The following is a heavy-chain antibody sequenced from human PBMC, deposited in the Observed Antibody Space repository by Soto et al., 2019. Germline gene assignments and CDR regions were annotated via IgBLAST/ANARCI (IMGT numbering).Heavy chain of an antibody. V-gene: IGHV3-21*01. CDR1: GFTFSSYS. CDR3: ARDRREVHRAYYYYGMDV. CDR2: ISSSSSYI. Sequence: GGSLRLSCAASGFTFSSYSMNWVRQAPGKGLEWVSSISSSSSYIYYADSVKGRFTISRDNAKNSLYLQMNSLRAEDTAVYYCARDRREVHRAYYYYGMDVWGQGTTVTVSS. J-gene: IGHJ6*02.